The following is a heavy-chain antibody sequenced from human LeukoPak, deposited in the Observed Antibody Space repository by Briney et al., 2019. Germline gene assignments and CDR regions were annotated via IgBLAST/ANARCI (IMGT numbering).Heavy chain of an antibody. Sequence: ASVKVSCTASGYTFTGNYMHWVRQAPGQGLEWMGWINPNSGGSNYAQKFQGRVTMTRDTSISTAYMELSRLRSDDTAVDYCARYQNEIQQPEGLGIGCGGQGTLGTVSA. J-gene: IGHJ4*02. CDR1: GYTFTGNY. D-gene: IGHD6-13*01. CDR3: ARYQNEIQQPEGLGIGC. V-gene: IGHV1-2*02. CDR2: INPNSGGS.